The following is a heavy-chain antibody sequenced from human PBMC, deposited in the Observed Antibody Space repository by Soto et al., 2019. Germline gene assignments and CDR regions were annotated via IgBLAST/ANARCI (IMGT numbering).Heavy chain of an antibody. D-gene: IGHD2-2*01. CDR1: GYTFVTYY. V-gene: IGHV1-46*01. Sequence: QVQLVQSGAEVRKPGASVTVSCKASGYTFVTYYMHWVRQAPGQGLEWMGIINTRGGSTNYAQKFQVTVAMTGDRSTSTVSLQLSSLRSEDTAVYYCASGEPGSCTSTSCPRDGRDVWGQGTTVTVSS. CDR3: ASGEPGSCTSTSCPRDGRDV. CDR2: INTRGGST. J-gene: IGHJ6*02.